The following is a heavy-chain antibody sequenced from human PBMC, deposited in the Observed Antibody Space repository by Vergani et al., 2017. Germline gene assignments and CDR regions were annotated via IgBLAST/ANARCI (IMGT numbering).Heavy chain of an antibody. CDR1: GFTCSDYY. Sequence: VQLVEAGGGLVKPGGSLRLSCAASGFTCSDYYMSWIRQAPGKGLEWVSYISSSSSYTNYADSVKGRFTISRDNAKNSLYLQMSSLRAEDTAVYYCARQIVVAKEKYYFDYWGQGTLVTVSS. CDR3: ARQIVVAKEKYYFDY. CDR2: ISSSSSYT. V-gene: IGHV3-11*06. J-gene: IGHJ4*02. D-gene: IGHD2-15*01.